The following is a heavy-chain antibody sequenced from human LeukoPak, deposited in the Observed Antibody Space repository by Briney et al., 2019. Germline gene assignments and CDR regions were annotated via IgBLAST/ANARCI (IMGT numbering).Heavy chain of an antibody. Sequence: GGSLRPSCAASGFTFSSYEMNWVRQAPGKGLEWVSYISSSGSTIYYADSVKGRFTISRDNAKNSLYLQMNSLRAEDTAVYYCALHEYYLGVDYWGQGTLVTVSS. CDR1: GFTFSSYE. V-gene: IGHV3-48*03. J-gene: IGHJ4*02. D-gene: IGHD3-16*01. CDR2: ISSSGSTI. CDR3: ALHEYYLGVDY.